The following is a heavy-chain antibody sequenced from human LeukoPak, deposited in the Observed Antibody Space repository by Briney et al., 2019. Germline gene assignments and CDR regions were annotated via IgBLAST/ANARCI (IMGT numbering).Heavy chain of an antibody. V-gene: IGHV4-39*01. CDR3: ARPGRSGAGTNHMDV. CDR2: IYYSGST. J-gene: IGHJ6*03. D-gene: IGHD3-3*01. Sequence: SETLSLTCTVSGGSISSSNYYWAWIRQPPGKGLEWIGSIYYSGSTFYNPSLKSRVTISVDTSNNQFSLRLNSVTAADTAVYYCARPGRSGAGTNHMDVWGKGTTVTVSS. CDR1: GGSISSSNYY.